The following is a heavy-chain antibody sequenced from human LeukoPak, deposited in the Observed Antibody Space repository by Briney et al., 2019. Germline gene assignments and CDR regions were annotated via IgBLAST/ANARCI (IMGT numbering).Heavy chain of an antibody. D-gene: IGHD5-18*01. CDR3: ARAVGTRLWLVLDY. J-gene: IGHJ4*02. V-gene: IGHV3-33*01. CDR1: GFTFSSYG. CDR2: IWYDGGNK. Sequence: GGSLRLSCAASGFTFSSYGMHWVRQAPGKGLERVAVIWYDGGNKYYADSVKGRFTISRDNSKNTLYLQMNSLRAEDTAVYYCARAVGTRLWLVLDYWGQGTLVTVSS.